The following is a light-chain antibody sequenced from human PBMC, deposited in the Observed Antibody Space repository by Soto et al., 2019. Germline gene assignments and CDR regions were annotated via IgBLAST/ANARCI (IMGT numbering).Light chain of an antibody. J-gene: IGLJ3*02. V-gene: IGLV2-11*01. CDR1: SSDVGAYDY. CDR2: DVS. Sequence: QSALRQPRSVSGSPGQSVTISCTGTSSDVGAYDYVTWYQQHPGKAPKLLIYDVSERPSGVPDRFSGSKSDDTASLTISGLQAEDESDYYCCSYAGSNTLVFGGGTKVTVL. CDR3: CSYAGSNTLV.